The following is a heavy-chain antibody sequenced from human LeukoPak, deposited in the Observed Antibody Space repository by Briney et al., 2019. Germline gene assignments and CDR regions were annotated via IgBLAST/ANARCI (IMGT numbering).Heavy chain of an antibody. CDR1: GYTFSVYA. CDR3: ARPGSGYPHDAFDI. D-gene: IGHD3-3*01. CDR2: INTNTGNP. J-gene: IGHJ3*02. V-gene: IGHV7-4-1*02. Sequence: WASVKVSCKASGYTFSVYAVIWVRQAPGQGLEWMGWINTNTGNPTYAQGFTGRFVFSLDTSVSTAYLQISSLKAEDTAVYYCARPGSGYPHDAFDIWGQGTMVTVSS.